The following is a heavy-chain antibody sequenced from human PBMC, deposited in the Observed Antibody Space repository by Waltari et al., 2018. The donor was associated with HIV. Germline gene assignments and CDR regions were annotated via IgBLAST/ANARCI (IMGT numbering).Heavy chain of an antibody. V-gene: IGHV3-66*02. CDR2: IYSGGST. J-gene: IGHJ6*02. CDR1: GFTVSSNY. CDR3: AREADSAYYYYGMDV. D-gene: IGHD1-26*01. Sequence: EVQLVESGGGLVQPGGSLRLSCAASGFTVSSNYMSWVRQAPGKGLECVSVIYSGGSTYYADSVKGRYTISRDNSKNTLYLQMNSLRAEDTAVYYCAREADSAYYYYGMDVWGQGTTVTVSS.